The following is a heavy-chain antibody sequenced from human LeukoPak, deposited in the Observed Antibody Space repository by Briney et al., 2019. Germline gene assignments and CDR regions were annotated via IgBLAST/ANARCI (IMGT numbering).Heavy chain of an antibody. Sequence: SETLSLTCAVYGGSFSGYYWSWIRQPPGKGREGIGEINHSGSTNYNSSLKSRVTISVDTSKNQFSLKLSSVTAADTAVYYCARGDCSSTSCYYFDYWGQGTLVTVSS. CDR1: GGSFSGYY. D-gene: IGHD2-2*01. CDR2: INHSGST. CDR3: ARGDCSSTSCYYFDY. V-gene: IGHV4-34*01. J-gene: IGHJ4*02.